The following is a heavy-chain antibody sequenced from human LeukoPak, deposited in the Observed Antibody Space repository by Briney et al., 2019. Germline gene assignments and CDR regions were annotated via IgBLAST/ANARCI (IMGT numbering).Heavy chain of an antibody. Sequence: SSETLSLTCTVSGGSISSYYWSWIRQPPGKGLEWIGYIYYSGSTNYNPSLKSRVTISVDTSKNQFSLKLSSVTAADTAVYYCAKSKAVLTHWFDPWGQGTLVTVSS. CDR1: GGSISSYY. D-gene: IGHD6-19*01. CDR2: IYYSGST. CDR3: AKSKAVLTHWFDP. V-gene: IGHV4-59*01. J-gene: IGHJ5*02.